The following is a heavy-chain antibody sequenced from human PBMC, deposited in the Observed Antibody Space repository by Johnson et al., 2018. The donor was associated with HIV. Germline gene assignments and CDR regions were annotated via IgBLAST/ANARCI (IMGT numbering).Heavy chain of an antibody. D-gene: IGHD3-22*01. V-gene: IGHV3-30*04. CDR1: GFTFSSYA. CDR3: ARECETYDSSGYYYAGDAFDI. Sequence: QVQLVESGGGVVQPGRSLRLSCAASGFTFSSYAMHWVRQAPGKGLEWVAVISYDGGNKYYADSVKGRFTISRDNSKNTLYLQMNSLRAEDTAVYYCARECETYDSSGYYYAGDAFDIWGQGTMVTVSS. J-gene: IGHJ3*02. CDR2: ISYDGGNK.